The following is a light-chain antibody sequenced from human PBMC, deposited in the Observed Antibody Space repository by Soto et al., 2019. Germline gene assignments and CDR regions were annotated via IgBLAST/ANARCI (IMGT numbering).Light chain of an antibody. Sequence: EIVLTQSPGTLSLSPGERATLSCRASQSFSTSYLAWYQHKPGQAPRLLIYNTFTRGTGIPDRFSGSGSGTDFTLTISRLEPEDFAVYYCQQYGGSPFTFGPGTKVDIK. J-gene: IGKJ3*01. CDR2: NTF. V-gene: IGKV3-20*01. CDR3: QQYGGSPFT. CDR1: QSFSTSY.